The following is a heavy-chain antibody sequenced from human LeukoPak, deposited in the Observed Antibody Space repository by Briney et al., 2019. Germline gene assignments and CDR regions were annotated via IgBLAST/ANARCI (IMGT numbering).Heavy chain of an antibody. CDR3: AKSTSSGWILDY. V-gene: IGHV3-23*01. Sequence: PSGGSLRLSCAASGFTFSSYAMSWVRQAPGKGLEWVSGISGRGGSTYYGDSVKGRFTISRDNSKNTLYLQMNSLRAEDTAVFYCAKSTSSGWILDYCGQGTLVTVSS. CDR1: GFTFSSYA. CDR2: ISGRGGST. J-gene: IGHJ4*02. D-gene: IGHD6-19*01.